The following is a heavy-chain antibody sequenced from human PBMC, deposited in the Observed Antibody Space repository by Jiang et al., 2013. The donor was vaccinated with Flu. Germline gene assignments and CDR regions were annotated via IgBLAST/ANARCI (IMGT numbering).Heavy chain of an antibody. CDR3: ARDFAEVIATTGGY. CDR1: GYTFTDYY. Sequence: SVNVSCKASGYTFTDYYIHWVRQVPGQGLEWMGWINPNTGGTYYAXKFQGRVTMTSDTSVTTAYMELSSLKSDDTAVYYCARDFAEVIATTGGYWGQGTPVTVSS. V-gene: IGHV1-2*02. D-gene: IGHD1-26*01. CDR2: INPNTGGT. J-gene: IGHJ4*02.